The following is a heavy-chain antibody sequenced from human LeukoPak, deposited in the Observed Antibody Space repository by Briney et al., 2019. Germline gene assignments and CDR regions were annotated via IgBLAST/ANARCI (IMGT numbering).Heavy chain of an antibody. Sequence: GGSLRLSCAVSGFSSSTAWMTWVRQAPGKGLEWVADIRQDGSDKYYVDAVKGRFIISRDKAKNSVSLHMNRLTVEDTAVYYCARGYSRAAFDIWGQGTVVAVSS. V-gene: IGHV3-7*01. D-gene: IGHD2-15*01. CDR3: ARGYSRAAFDI. CDR1: GFSSSTAW. J-gene: IGHJ3*02. CDR2: IRQDGSDK.